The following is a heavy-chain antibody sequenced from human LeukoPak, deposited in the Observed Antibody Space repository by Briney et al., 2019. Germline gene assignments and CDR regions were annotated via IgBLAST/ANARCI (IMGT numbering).Heavy chain of an antibody. D-gene: IGHD2-21*01. Sequence: GGSLRLSCAASGFTLSGYWMHWVRQAPGEGLVWVSRMNSDGTTTTYADSVGGRFTISRDNAKNTLYLQMNCLRADDTAVYYCARYVVASACFDSWGQGTLVTVSS. J-gene: IGHJ4*02. CDR1: GFTLSGYW. CDR3: ARYVVASACFDS. CDR2: MNSDGTTT. V-gene: IGHV3-74*01.